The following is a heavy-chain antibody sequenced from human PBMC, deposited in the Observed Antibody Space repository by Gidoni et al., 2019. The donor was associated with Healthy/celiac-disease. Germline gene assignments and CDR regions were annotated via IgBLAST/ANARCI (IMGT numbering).Heavy chain of an antibody. V-gene: IGHV4-34*01. J-gene: IGHJ4*02. CDR3: ARGSHYVWGSYRSWDFPFYY. CDR1: GGSFSGYY. D-gene: IGHD3-16*02. CDR2: INHSGST. Sequence: QVQLRQWGAGLLKPSETLSLTCAVYGGSFSGYYWRWIRQPPGKGLEWIVEINHSGSTNYNPLLKSRVPISVDTSKNQFSLKLSSVTAADTAVYYCARGSHYVWGSYRSWDFPFYYWGQGTLVTVSS.